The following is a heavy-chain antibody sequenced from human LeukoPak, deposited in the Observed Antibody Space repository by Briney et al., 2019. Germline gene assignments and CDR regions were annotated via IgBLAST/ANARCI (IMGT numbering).Heavy chain of an antibody. CDR3: ARQTAMGRSGDY. V-gene: IGHV5-51*01. CDR1: GYSFTTYW. D-gene: IGHD5-18*01. CDR2: IDPSDSET. J-gene: IGHJ4*02. Sequence: GESLKISCKVSGYSFTTYWLGWVRQMPGKGLEWMGIIDPSDSETRYTPSFQGQVTISVDKSLTTADLQWNSLKASDTAMYYCARQTAMGRSGDYWGQGTLVTVSS.